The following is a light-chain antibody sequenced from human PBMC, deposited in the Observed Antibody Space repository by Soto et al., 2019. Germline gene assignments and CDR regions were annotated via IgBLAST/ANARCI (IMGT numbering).Light chain of an antibody. J-gene: IGKJ4*01. V-gene: IGKV4-1*01. CDR3: QQYYSTLLT. CDR2: WAS. CDR1: QSVLYSSNNKNY. Sequence: DIGMTHSLDSLAVSLGERAKINCKSSQSVLYSSNNKNYLAWYQQKPGHPPKLLIYWASTRESGVPDRFSGSGSGTDFTLSFCSLQAEDVAVYYCQQYYSTLLTFGGGTKVDIK.